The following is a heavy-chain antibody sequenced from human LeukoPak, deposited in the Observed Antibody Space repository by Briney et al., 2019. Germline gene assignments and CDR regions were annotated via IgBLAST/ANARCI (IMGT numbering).Heavy chain of an antibody. Sequence: GGSLRLSCAASGFTFSSYAMSWVRQAPGKGLEWVSAFSGPMETTYYAPSVGGRFTMSRDNSKNTLSLQMNSLRAEDTAIYYCAKASLGSCTGAKCYHFDNWGQGTLVTVSS. J-gene: IGHJ4*02. CDR2: FSGPMETT. D-gene: IGHD2-8*02. CDR1: GFTFSSYA. CDR3: AKASLGSCTGAKCYHFDN. V-gene: IGHV3-23*01.